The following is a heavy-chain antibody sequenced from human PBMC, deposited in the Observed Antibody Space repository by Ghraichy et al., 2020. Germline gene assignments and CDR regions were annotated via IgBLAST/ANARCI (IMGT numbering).Heavy chain of an antibody. J-gene: IGHJ3*02. V-gene: IGHV1-2*04. CDR2: INPKSGVA. D-gene: IGHD2-2*01. CDR3: ARALSRAAFDN. Sequence: ASVKVSCKASGYTFNDYYIHWVRQAPGQGLEGMAWINPKSGVAKYAQRFEGSVTLSRDTSISTAYMELSRLKPDDTAVYYCARALSRAAFDNWGQGTLVTVPS. CDR1: GYTFNDYY.